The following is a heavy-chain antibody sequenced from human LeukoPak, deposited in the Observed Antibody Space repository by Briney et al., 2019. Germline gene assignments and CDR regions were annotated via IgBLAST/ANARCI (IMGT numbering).Heavy chain of an antibody. CDR1: GFTFSSYG. V-gene: IGHV3-33*01. D-gene: IGHD6-6*01. Sequence: PGRSLRLSCAASGFTFSSYGMHWVRPAPGKGLEWVAVIWYDGSNKYYADSVKGRFTISRDNSKNTLYLQMNSLRAEDTAVYYCARWEYSSSSDTYYYYGMDVWGQGTTVTVSS. J-gene: IGHJ6*02. CDR3: ARWEYSSSSDTYYYYGMDV. CDR2: IWYDGSNK.